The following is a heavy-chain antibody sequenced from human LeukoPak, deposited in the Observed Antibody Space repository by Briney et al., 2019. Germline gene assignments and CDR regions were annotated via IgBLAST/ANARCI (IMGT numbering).Heavy chain of an antibody. V-gene: IGHV4-38-2*02. CDR2: IYHSGST. CDR3: ARADVLLWFGELLGLYFDY. Sequence: SETLSLTCTASGYSISSGYYWSWIRQPPGKGLEWIGSIYHSGSTYYNPSLKSRVTISVDTSKNQFSLKLSSVTAADTAVYYCARADVLLWFGELLGLYFDYWGQGTLVTVSS. D-gene: IGHD3-10*01. J-gene: IGHJ4*02. CDR1: GYSISSGYY.